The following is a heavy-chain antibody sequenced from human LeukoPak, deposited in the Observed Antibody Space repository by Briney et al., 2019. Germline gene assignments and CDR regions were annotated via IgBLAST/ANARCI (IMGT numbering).Heavy chain of an antibody. CDR1: GFIFSNYG. CDR3: AKEGHGGSSWPYYFDY. J-gene: IGHJ4*02. V-gene: IGHV3-30*18. Sequence: RRSLRLSCAASGFIFSNYGMYWIRKAPAKRLHKLAVISYDGSNKYYADSVKGRFTISRDNSKNTLSLQMNSLRAEDTAVYYCAKEGHGGSSWPYYFDYWGQGTLVTVSS. D-gene: IGHD6-13*01. CDR2: ISYDGSNK.